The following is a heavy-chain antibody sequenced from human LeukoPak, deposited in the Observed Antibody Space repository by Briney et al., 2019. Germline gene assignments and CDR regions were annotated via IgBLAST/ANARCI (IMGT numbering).Heavy chain of an antibody. V-gene: IGHV3-21*01. Sequence: GGSLRLSCAASGFTFSSYSVNWVRQAPGRGLEWVSSITSTSSSIIYADSMKGRFTIFRDNANNTLYLQMNSLRAEDTGVYYCARSTSGWWYFDDWGQGTLVTVSS. CDR3: ARSTSGWWYFDD. CDR1: GFTFSSYS. J-gene: IGHJ4*02. D-gene: IGHD6-13*01. CDR2: ITSTSSSI.